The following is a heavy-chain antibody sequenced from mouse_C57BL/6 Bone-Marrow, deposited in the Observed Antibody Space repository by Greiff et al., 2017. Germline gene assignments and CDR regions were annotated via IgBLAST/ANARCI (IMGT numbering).Heavy chain of an antibody. J-gene: IGHJ3*01. CDR1: GYTFTGYW. CDR3: ARYAYYGSSYAWFAY. V-gene: IGHV1-9*01. D-gene: IGHD1-1*01. CDR2: ILPGSGST. Sequence: VQLQQSGAELMKPGASVTLSCKASGYTFTGYWIEWVKQRPGHGLEWIGEILPGSGSTNYNEKFKGKATFTADTSSNTAYMQLSSLTTEDSAIYYCARYAYYGSSYAWFAYWGQGTLVTVSA.